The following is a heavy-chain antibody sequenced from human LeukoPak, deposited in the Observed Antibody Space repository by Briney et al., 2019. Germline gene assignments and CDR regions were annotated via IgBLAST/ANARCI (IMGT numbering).Heavy chain of an antibody. Sequence: TGGSLRLSCAASGFTFSSYSMNWVRQAPGKGLEWISYISSSSSTIYYADSVKGRFIISRDNAKNSLYLQLNSLRAEDTAVYYCARVLHKRNYDSSDYYGSWGQGTLVTVSS. CDR2: ISSSSSTI. CDR1: GFTFSSYS. V-gene: IGHV3-48*01. J-gene: IGHJ5*02. D-gene: IGHD3-22*01. CDR3: ARVLHKRNYDSSDYYGS.